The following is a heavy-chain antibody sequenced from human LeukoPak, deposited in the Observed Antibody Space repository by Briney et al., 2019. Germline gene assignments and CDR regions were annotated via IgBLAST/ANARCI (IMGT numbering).Heavy chain of an antibody. D-gene: IGHD2-2*03. CDR3: ARGGYCSSTSCYAHFDY. J-gene: IGHJ4*02. CDR2: ISAYNGNT. Sequence: ASVKVSCKASGYTFTSYGISWVRQAPGQGLEWMGWISAYNGNTNYAQKLQGRVTMTTDTSTSTAYMELRSLRSDDTAVYYCARGGYCSSTSCYAHFDYWGQGTLVTVSS. CDR1: GYTFTSYG. V-gene: IGHV1-18*04.